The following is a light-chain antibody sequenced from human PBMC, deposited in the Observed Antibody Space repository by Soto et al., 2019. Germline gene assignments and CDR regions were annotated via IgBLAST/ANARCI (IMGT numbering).Light chain of an antibody. V-gene: IGLV2-8*01. J-gene: IGLJ1*01. CDR2: EVN. CDR1: SSDVGGYNY. CDR3: SSYAGSSNV. Sequence: QSVLTQPPSASGSPGQSVAISCTGTSSDVGGYNYVSWYQQHPGKAPKLMIYEVNKRPSGVPDRFSGSKSGNTASLPVSGLQAEDEADSYCSSYAGSSNVFGTGSKVTVL.